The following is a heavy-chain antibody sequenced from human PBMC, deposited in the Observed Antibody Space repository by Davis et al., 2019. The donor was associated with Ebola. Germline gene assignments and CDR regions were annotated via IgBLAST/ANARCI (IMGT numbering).Heavy chain of an antibody. J-gene: IGHJ5*02. CDR1: GGSISSSSYY. CDR3: ARGDNWNDGGLDP. CDR2: IYYSGST. Sequence: MPSETLSLTCTVSGGSISSSSYYWGWIRQPPGKGLEWIGSIYYSGSTYYNPSLKSRVTISVDTSKNQFSLKLSSVTAADTAVYYCARGDNWNDGGLDPWGQGTLVTVSS. D-gene: IGHD1-1*01. V-gene: IGHV4-39*01.